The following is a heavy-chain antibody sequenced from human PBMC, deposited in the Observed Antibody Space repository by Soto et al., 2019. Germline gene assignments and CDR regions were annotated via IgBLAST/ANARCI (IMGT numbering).Heavy chain of an antibody. CDR2: IKQDGSEK. CDR1: GFTFSSYW. J-gene: IGHJ4*02. V-gene: IGHV3-7*01. Sequence: HPGGSLRLSCAASGFTFSSYWMSWVRQAPGKGLEWVANIKQDGSEKYYVDSVKGRFTISRDNAKNSLYLQMNSLRAEDTAVYYCASVQTYYDILTGYYPPDYYFDYWGQGTLVTVSS. D-gene: IGHD3-9*01. CDR3: ASVQTYYDILTGYYPPDYYFDY.